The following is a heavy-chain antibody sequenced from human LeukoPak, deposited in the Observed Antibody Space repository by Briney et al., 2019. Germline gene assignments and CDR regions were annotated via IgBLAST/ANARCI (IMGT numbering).Heavy chain of an antibody. J-gene: IGHJ4*02. V-gene: IGHV3-11*01. CDR3: AREAKTARSLDY. CDR1: GFTFSDYY. D-gene: IGHD2-21*02. CDR2: ISSSGSTI. Sequence: RGSLRLSCAASGFTFSDYYMSWIRQAPGKGLEWVSYISSSGSTIYYADSVKGRFTISRDNAKNSLYLQMNSLRAEDTAVYYCAREAKTARSLDYWGQGTLVTVSS.